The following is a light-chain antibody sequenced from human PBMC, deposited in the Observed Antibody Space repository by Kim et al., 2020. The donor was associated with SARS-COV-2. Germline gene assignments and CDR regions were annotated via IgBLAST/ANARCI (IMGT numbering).Light chain of an antibody. J-gene: IGKJ4*01. CDR1: QSLGTY. CDR3: QQRNSWPPAVT. CDR2: VAS. Sequence: PGERATLTCRGRQSLGTYFAWYRQRPGQAPRLLVYVASNRATGVPDRFSGSGSGTDFTLTISSRGPEAFSTYYCQQRNSWPPAVTFGGGTKVDIK. V-gene: IGKV3-11*01.